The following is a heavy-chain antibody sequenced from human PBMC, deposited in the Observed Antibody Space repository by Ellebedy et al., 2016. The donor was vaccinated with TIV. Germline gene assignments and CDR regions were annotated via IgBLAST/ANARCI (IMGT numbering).Heavy chain of an antibody. CDR2: IKQDGSEK. Sequence: GESLKISXAASGFTFSSYWMSWVRQAPGKGLEWVANIKQDGSEKYYVDSVKGRFTISRDNAKNSLYLQMNSLRAEDTAVYYCARDAYYYDSSGYGSKNDYWGQGTLVTVSS. V-gene: IGHV3-7*03. CDR3: ARDAYYYDSSGYGSKNDY. J-gene: IGHJ4*02. CDR1: GFTFSSYW. D-gene: IGHD3-22*01.